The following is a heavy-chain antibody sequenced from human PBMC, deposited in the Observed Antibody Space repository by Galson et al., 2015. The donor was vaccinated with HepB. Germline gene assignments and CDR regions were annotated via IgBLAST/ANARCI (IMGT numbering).Heavy chain of an antibody. D-gene: IGHD1-26*01. J-gene: IGHJ6*02. CDR1: GGTFSSYA. CDR3: ARLIVGDELWGDV. CDR2: IIPILGIA. V-gene: IGHV1-69*04. Sequence: SVKVSCKASGGTFSSYAISWVRQAPGQGLEWMGRIIPILGIANYAQKFQGRVTITADKSTSTAYMELSSLRSEDTAVYYCARLIVGDELWGDVWGQGTTVTVSS.